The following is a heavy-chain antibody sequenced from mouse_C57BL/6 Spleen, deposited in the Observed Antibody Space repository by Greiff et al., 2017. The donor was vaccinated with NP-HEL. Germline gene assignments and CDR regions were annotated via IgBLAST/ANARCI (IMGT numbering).Heavy chain of an antibody. CDR1: GFSLSTSGMG. D-gene: IGHD4-1*01. CDR2: IYWDDDK. Sequence: ESGPGILQSSQTLSLTCSFSGFSLSTSGMGVSWIRQPSGKGLEWLAHIYWDDDKRYNPSLKGRLTISKDTSRNQVFLKITSVDTADTATYYCARSLTNWDVGLYFDYWGQGTTLTVSS. V-gene: IGHV8-12*01. CDR3: ARSLTNWDVGLYFDY. J-gene: IGHJ2*01.